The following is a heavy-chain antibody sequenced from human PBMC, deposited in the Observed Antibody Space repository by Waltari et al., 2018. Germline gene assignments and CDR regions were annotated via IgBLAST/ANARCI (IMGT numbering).Heavy chain of an antibody. D-gene: IGHD3-3*01. J-gene: IGHJ6*03. CDR1: GGSLSGYH. V-gene: IGHV4-34*02. Sequence: QVQLQQWGAGLLKPSETLSLTCDVSGGSLSGYHWTWIRQPPGKGLEWIGEINDSGRTTYNPSLESRVTVSIDTANNQFSLRVRSVTAADTAVYYCARVFGYYYYYMDVWDKGTTVTISS. CDR3: ARVFGYYYYYMDV. CDR2: INDSGRT.